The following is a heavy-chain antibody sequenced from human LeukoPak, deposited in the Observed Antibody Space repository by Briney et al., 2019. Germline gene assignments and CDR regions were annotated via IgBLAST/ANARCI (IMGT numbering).Heavy chain of an antibody. D-gene: IGHD1-1*01. CDR1: GFNFGDYA. CDR3: AKYSTMRQVHGPLDH. V-gene: IGHV3-23*01. Sequence: GGSLRLSCAASGFNFGDYAMAWVRQAPGKGLEWVSSLSGDGFTKYYADSVKGRLTVSRDNSRNTVSLQMDSLGVEDTAIFLCAKYSTMRQVHGPLDHWGQGTLVAVSS. CDR2: LSGDGFTK. J-gene: IGHJ4*02.